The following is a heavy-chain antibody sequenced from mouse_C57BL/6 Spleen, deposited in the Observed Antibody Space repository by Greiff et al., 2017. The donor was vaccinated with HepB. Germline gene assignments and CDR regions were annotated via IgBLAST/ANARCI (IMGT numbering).Heavy chain of an antibody. CDR3: TRRSSGYYAMDY. V-gene: IGHV1-15*01. CDR1: GYTFTDYE. Sequence: QVHVKQSGAELVRPGASVTLSCKASGYTFTDYEMHWVKQTPVHGLEWIGAIDPETGGTAYNQKFKGKAILTADKSSSTAYMELRSLTSEDSAVYYCTRRSSGYYAMDYWGQGTSVTVSS. CDR2: IDPETGGT. D-gene: IGHD3-2*02. J-gene: IGHJ4*01.